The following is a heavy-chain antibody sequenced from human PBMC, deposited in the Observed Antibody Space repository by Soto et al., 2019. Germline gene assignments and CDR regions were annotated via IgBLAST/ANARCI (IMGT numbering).Heavy chain of an antibody. CDR3: ARDVYYYDSSGYRSYYFDY. CDR2: IIPIFGTA. CDR1: GGTFSSYS. Sequence: SVKVSCKASGGTFSSYSISWVRQAPGQGLEWMGGIIPIFGTANYAQKFQGRVTITADESTSTAYMELSSLRSEDTAVYYCARDVYYYDSSGYRSYYFDYWGQGTLVTVSS. V-gene: IGHV1-69*13. J-gene: IGHJ4*02. D-gene: IGHD3-22*01.